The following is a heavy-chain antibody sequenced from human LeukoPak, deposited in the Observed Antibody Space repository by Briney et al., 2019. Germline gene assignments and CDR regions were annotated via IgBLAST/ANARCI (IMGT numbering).Heavy chain of an antibody. D-gene: IGHD2-2*01. CDR1: GFTFSSYA. CDR2: ISYDGSNK. J-gene: IGHJ4*02. CDR3: ARERLPAAIPFDY. V-gene: IGHV3-30*04. Sequence: PGRSLRLSCAASGFTFSSYAMHWVRQAPGKGLEWVAVISYDGSNKYYADSVKGRFTISRDNSKNTLYLQMNSLRAEDTAVYYCARERLPAAIPFDYWGQGTLVNVSS.